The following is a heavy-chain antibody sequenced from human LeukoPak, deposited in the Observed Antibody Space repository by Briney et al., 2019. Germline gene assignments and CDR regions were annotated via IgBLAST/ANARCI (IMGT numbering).Heavy chain of an antibody. J-gene: IGHJ4*02. CDR3: AKDHRGATTPDY. Sequence: GGSLRLSCAASGFTFSSYGMRWVRQAPGKGLEWVAFIRYDGSNKYYADSVKGRSTISRDNSKNTPYLQMNSLRAEDTAVYYCAKDHRGATTPDYWGQGTLVTVSS. CDR1: GFTFSSYG. V-gene: IGHV3-30*02. D-gene: IGHD1-26*01. CDR2: IRYDGSNK.